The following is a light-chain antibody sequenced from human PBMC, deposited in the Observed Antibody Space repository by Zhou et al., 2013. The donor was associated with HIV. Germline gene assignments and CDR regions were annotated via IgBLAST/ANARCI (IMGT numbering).Light chain of an antibody. V-gene: IGKV1-39*01. CDR1: QGISSY. Sequence: DIQMTQSPYSLSASVGDRVTITCRTSQGISSYLAWYQQKPGKAPKFLIYDASSLESGVPSRFSGRGSGTDFTLTITSLQPEDFATYYCQQSYSTSRGRWTFGQGTKVEIK. CDR3: QQSYSTSRGRWT. CDR2: DAS. J-gene: IGKJ1*01.